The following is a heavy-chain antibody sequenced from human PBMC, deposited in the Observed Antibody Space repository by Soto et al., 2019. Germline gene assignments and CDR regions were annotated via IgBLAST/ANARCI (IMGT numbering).Heavy chain of an antibody. V-gene: IGHV3-30*03. CDR1: GFTFSSYG. Sequence: PGGSLRLSCAASGFTFSSYGMHWVRQAPGKGLEWVAVISYDGSNKYYADSVKGRFTISRDNSKNTLYLQMNSLRAEDTAVYYCDNISFANANLPYYYYGMVVWCPATTLTVFS. CDR2: ISYDGSNK. D-gene: IGHD3-16*02. CDR3: DNISFANANLPYYYYGMVV. J-gene: IGHJ6*02.